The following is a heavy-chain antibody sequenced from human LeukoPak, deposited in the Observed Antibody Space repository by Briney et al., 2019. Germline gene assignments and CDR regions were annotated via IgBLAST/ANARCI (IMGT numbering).Heavy chain of an antibody. CDR3: ARDPAYRGFDP. CDR2: IQPSTGDT. D-gene: IGHD2-2*01. CDR1: GYTLSDYY. V-gene: IGHV1-2*06. Sequence: ASVRLSYKASGYTLSDYYMHWVRQAPGQGIEWMGQIQPSTGDTKYAQRFQGRVTMTRDTSINTAYMEVSSLRSDDTAVYYCARDPAYRGFDPWGQGTLVTVSS. J-gene: IGHJ5*02.